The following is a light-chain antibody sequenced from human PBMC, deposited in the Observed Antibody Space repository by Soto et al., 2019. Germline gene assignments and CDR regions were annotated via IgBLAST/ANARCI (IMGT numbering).Light chain of an antibody. CDR1: QGVTTN. CDR2: DVS. V-gene: IGKV3-15*01. Sequence: EIGMTQSPGTLSVSPGERATLSCRAGQGVTTNFAWYQQKSGQSPRLLIYDVSIRATGVPARFSGTGSETDFTLTISGLQSEDSAVYFCQQYNNWPSSFGQGTRLEIK. CDR3: QQYNNWPSS. J-gene: IGKJ5*01.